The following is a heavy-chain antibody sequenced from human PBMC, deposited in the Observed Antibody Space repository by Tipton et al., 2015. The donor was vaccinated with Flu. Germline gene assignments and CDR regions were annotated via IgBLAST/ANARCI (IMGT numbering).Heavy chain of an antibody. CDR2: IYPGDSDT. CDR1: GYSFTSYW. CDR3: ARPKGPSPYSSDAFDI. D-gene: IGHD2-21*01. V-gene: IGHV5-51*01. Sequence: VQLVQSGAEVKKPGESLKISCKGSGYSFTSYWIGWVRQMPGKGLEWMGIIYPGDSDTRYSPSFQGQVTISADKSISTAYLQWSSLKASDTAMFYCARPKGPSPYSSDAFDIWGQGTMVTVSS. J-gene: IGHJ3*02.